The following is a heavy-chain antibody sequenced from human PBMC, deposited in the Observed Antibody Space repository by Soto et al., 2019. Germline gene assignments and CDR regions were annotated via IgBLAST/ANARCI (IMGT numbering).Heavy chain of an antibody. CDR1: GYTFTSYD. V-gene: IGHV1-8*01. D-gene: IGHD3-3*01. J-gene: IGHJ5*02. CDR3: ARAGGYDFWSGYYLNWFDP. Sequence: GASVKVSCKASGYTFTSYDINWVRQATGQGREWMGWMNPNSGNTGYAQKFQGRVTMTRNTSISTAYMELSSLRSEDTAVYYCARAGGYDFWSGYYLNWFDPWGQGTLVTVSS. CDR2: MNPNSGNT.